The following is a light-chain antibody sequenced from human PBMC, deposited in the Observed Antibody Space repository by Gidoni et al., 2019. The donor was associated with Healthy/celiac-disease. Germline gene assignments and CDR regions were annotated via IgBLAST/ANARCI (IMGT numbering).Light chain of an antibody. J-gene: IGLJ1*01. CDR2: GNI. Sequence: QSVLTQPPSVSGAPGQRVTISCTGSSSNIGAGYDAHWSQQLPGTAPKLLIYGNINRPSGVPDRFSGSKSGTSASLAITGLQAEDEADYYCQSYDTSLSGSVFGTGTKVTVL. V-gene: IGLV1-40*01. CDR3: QSYDTSLSGSV. CDR1: SSNIGAGYD.